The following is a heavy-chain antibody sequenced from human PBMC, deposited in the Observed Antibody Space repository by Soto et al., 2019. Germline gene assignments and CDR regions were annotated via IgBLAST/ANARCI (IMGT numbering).Heavy chain of an antibody. CDR3: AREGTDGYNYLYYYGMDV. CDR2: VYTSGST. V-gene: IGHV4-59*01. Sequence: SETLSLTCSVSGASIRSYYWHWIRQPPGKGLEWIGYVYTSGSTNYNPSLKSRVTISVDTSKNQFSLKLSSVTAADTAVYYCAREGTDGYNYLYYYGMDVWGQGTTVTVSS. D-gene: IGHD5-12*01. J-gene: IGHJ6*02. CDR1: GASIRSYY.